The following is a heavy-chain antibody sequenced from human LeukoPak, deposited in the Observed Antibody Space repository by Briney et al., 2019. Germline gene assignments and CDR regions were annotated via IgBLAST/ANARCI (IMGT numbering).Heavy chain of an antibody. D-gene: IGHD1-26*01. CDR3: VREVPRFDY. V-gene: IGHV3-23*01. CDR1: GFTFSSYA. CDR2: ISGSGSST. J-gene: IGHJ4*02. Sequence: GRSLRLSCAASGFTFSSYAMSWVRQAPGKGLEWVSAISGSGSSTHYADSVKGRFTISRDNSKNTLYLQMNSLRAEDTAVYYCVREVPRFDYWGQGTLVTVSS.